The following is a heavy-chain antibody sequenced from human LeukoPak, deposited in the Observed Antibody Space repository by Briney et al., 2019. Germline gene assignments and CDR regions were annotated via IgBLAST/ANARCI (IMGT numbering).Heavy chain of an antibody. Sequence: SESLSLTCTVSGCTISSSSYYWGWMRQPPGKGLEWIGSIYYSGSTYYNPSLKSRVTISVDTSKNQFSLKLSSVTAADTAVYYCARQGARLLDASNWGQGTLVTVSS. CDR2: IYYSGST. D-gene: IGHD2-15*01. V-gene: IGHV4-39*01. CDR1: GCTISSSSYY. CDR3: ARQGARLLDASN. J-gene: IGHJ4*02.